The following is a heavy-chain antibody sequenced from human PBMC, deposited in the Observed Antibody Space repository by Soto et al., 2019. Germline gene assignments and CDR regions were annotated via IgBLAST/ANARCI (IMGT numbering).Heavy chain of an antibody. CDR1: GFTFSDYA. J-gene: IGHJ4*02. Sequence: VQLVESGGGVVQPGRSLRLSCAASGFTFSDYARHWVRQAPGKGLEWVAVVSHDGRNKHYADSVKGRFTISRDSSKNTVSLEMTSLRAEDTAVYYCAKGGRQWLVTSDFNYWGQGALVTVSS. D-gene: IGHD6-19*01. CDR3: AKGGRQWLVTSDFNY. V-gene: IGHV3-30*18. CDR2: VSHDGRNK.